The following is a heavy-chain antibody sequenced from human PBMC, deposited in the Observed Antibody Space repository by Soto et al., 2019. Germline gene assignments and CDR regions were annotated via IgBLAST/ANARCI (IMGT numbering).Heavy chain of an antibody. Sequence: SETLSLTCAVSGGSISSGGYSWRWIRQPPGKGLEWIGYIYHSGSTYYNPSLKSRVTISVDRSKNQISLKLSSVTAADTAVYYCARGMTTVNTFDYWGQGTLVTVSS. CDR3: ARGMTTVNTFDY. J-gene: IGHJ4*02. CDR1: GGSISSGGYS. D-gene: IGHD4-17*01. V-gene: IGHV4-30-2*01. CDR2: IYHSGST.